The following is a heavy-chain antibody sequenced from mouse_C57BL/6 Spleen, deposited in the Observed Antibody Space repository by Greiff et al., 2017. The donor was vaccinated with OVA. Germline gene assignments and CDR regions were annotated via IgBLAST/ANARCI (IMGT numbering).Heavy chain of an antibody. CDR3: ARSGNWYFDV. D-gene: IGHD3-1*01. J-gene: IGHJ1*03. CDR2: IYPGDGDT. CDR1: GYAFSSSW. Sequence: VQRVESGPELVKPGASVKISCKASGYAFSSSWMNWVKQRPGKGLEWIGRIYPGDGDTNYNGKFKGKATLTADKSSSTAYMQLSSLTSEDSAVYFCARSGNWYFDVWGTGTTVTVSS. V-gene: IGHV1-82*01.